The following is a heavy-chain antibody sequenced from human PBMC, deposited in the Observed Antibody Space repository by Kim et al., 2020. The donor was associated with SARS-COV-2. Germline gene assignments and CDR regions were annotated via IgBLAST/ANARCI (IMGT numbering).Heavy chain of an antibody. CDR3: ARARFMAAYDI. J-gene: IGHJ3*02. V-gene: IGHV3-74*01. Sequence: GESLRLSCAASGFTFRGYWMHWVRQAPGKGLVWVSRINTEGSSTTYADSVKGRFTISRDNAKNTLYLQVNSLRDDDTAVYYCARARFMAAYDIWGQGTMV. CDR1: GFTFRGYW. CDR2: INTEGSST.